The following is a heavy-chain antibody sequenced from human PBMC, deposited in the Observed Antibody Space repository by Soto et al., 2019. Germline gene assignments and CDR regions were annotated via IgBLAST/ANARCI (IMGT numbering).Heavy chain of an antibody. CDR3: AHIIEGAFFDN. CDR1: GFTYDDYA. Sequence: GGSLRLSCAASGFTYDDYAMHWVRQAPGKGLEWVSGISWNSGHIGYADSVKGRFTISRDKAKKLLYLHMSGLRVEDRATYYCAHIIEGAFFDNSGQGTLVTVSS. J-gene: IGHJ4*02. CDR2: ISWNSGHI. D-gene: IGHD2-15*01. V-gene: IGHV3-9*01.